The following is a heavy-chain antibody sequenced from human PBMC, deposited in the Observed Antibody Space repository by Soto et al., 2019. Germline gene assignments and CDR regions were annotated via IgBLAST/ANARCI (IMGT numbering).Heavy chain of an antibody. CDR2: INPNSGGT. D-gene: IGHD6-6*01. Sequence: AASVKVSCKASGYTFTGYYMHWVRQAPGQGLEWMGWINPNSGGTNYAQKFQGRVTMTRDTSISTAYMELSRLRSDDTAVYYCARGGSSKGGYYYGMDVWGQRTTVTVSS. CDR3: ARGGSSKGGYYYGMDV. J-gene: IGHJ6*02. V-gene: IGHV1-2*02. CDR1: GYTFTGYY.